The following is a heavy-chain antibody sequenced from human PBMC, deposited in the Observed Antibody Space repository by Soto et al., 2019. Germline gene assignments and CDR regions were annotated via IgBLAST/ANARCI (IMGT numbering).Heavy chain of an antibody. V-gene: IGHV4-39*01. J-gene: IGHJ6*03. Sequence: QLQLQESGPGLVKPSETLSLTCTVSGGSISSSSYYWGWIRQPPGKGLEWIGSIYYSGSTYYNPSLKSRVTISVDTSKNQFSLKLSSVTAADTAVYYCASQSPEEYWSGYSAWAYYYYYMDVWGKGTTVTVSS. CDR2: IYYSGST. CDR1: GGSISSSSYY. D-gene: IGHD3-3*01. CDR3: ASQSPEEYWSGYSAWAYYYYYMDV.